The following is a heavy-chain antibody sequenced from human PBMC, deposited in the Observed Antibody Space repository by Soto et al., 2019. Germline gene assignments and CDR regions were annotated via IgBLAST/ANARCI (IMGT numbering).Heavy chain of an antibody. Sequence: KVSCKAXRATFSSYTISWVRQAPGQGLECMGTISPILGIANYAQKFQGRVTITAEKSTSTAYMELSSLRSEDTAVYYCANPGSNWGQGTLVTVS. J-gene: IGHJ1*01. CDR2: ISPILGIA. CDR3: ANPGSN. D-gene: IGHD7-27*01. CDR1: RATFSSYT. V-gene: IGHV1-69*02.